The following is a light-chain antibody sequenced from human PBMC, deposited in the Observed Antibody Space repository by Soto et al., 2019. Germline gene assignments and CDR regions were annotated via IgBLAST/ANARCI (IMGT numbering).Light chain of an antibody. Sequence: QAVVTQEPSLTVSPGGTVTLTCGSSTGTVTSGHYPYWFQQKPGQAPKTLIYDTSNKHSWTPARFSGSLLGGKAALTLSGAQPEDEADYYCLLSYSDARVFGGGTKVTVL. CDR2: DTS. CDR1: TGTVTSGHY. V-gene: IGLV7-46*01. CDR3: LLSYSDARV. J-gene: IGLJ3*02.